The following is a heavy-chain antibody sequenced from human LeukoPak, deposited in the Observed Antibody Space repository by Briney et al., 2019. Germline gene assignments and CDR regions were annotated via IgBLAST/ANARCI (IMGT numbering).Heavy chain of an antibody. CDR1: GFSLSRYW. CDR3: ARADYGDYGVDY. J-gene: IGHJ4*02. D-gene: IGHD4-17*01. CDR2: IGKDGSGN. Sequence: GGSLRLSCVASGFSLSRYWMSWVRQAPGKGLEWVANIGKDGSGNHYVDSEKGRFTISRDNAKNSLYLQMNSLRAEDTAVYYCARADYGDYGVDYWGQGTLVTVSS. V-gene: IGHV3-7*01.